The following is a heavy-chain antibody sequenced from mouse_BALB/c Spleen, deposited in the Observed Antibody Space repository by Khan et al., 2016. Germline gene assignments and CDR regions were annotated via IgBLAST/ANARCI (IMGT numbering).Heavy chain of an antibody. D-gene: IGHD2-10*02. V-gene: IGHV1-7*01. J-gene: IGHJ2*01. Sequence: QVQLQQSGAELAKPGASVKMSCKASGYTFTSYWMHWVKQRPGQGLEWIGYINPSTGYTEYNQKFKDKATLTADKSSSTAYMQLSRLTSEDSAVYYCARKYGNYFDYWGQGTTLTVSS. CDR3: ARKYGNYFDY. CDR2: INPSTGYT. CDR1: GYTFTSYW.